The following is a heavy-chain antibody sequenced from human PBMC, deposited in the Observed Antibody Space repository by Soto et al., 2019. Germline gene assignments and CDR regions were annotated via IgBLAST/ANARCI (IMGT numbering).Heavy chain of an antibody. CDR2: IYYSGST. CDR1: GGSISSSSYY. V-gene: IGHV4-39*01. J-gene: IGHJ4*02. Sequence: QLQLQESGPGLVKPSETLSLTCTVSGGSISSSSYYWGWIRQPPGKGLEWIGSIYYSGSTYYNPSLKSRVTISVDTSKNQFSLKLSSVTAADTAVYYCARHLPGGGYFDYWGQGTLVTVSS. CDR3: ARHLPGGGYFDY. D-gene: IGHD2-15*01.